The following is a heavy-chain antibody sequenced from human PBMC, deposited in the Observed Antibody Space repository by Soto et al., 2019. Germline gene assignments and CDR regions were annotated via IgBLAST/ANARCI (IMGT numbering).Heavy chain of an antibody. CDR3: AKDRATWTNSYGYYYYYGMDV. V-gene: IGHV3-23*01. CDR1: GFTFSSYA. D-gene: IGHD5-18*01. CDR2: ISGSGGST. Sequence: LRLSFAASGFTFSSYAMSWVRQAPGKGLEWVSAISGSGGSTYYADSVKGRFTISRDNSKNTLYLQMNSLRAEDTAVYYCAKDRATWTNSYGYYYYYGMDVWGQGTTVTV. J-gene: IGHJ6*02.